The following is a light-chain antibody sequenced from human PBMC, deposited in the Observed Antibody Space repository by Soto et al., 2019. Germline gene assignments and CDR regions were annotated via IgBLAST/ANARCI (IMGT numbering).Light chain of an antibody. CDR3: QQYDNWPLT. CDR2: GAS. J-gene: IGKJ5*01. V-gene: IGKV3-15*01. Sequence: EIVMTQSPATLSVSPGERATLSCRASQSVSSNLAWYQQKPGQAPRLLIYGASTRATGIPARFSGSGSGTEFTLTISSLQSEDFAVFYGQQYDNWPLTFRQGTRLEIK. CDR1: QSVSSN.